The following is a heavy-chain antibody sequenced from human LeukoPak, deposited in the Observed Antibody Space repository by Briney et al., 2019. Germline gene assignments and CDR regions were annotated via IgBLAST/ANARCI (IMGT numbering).Heavy chain of an antibody. Sequence: SVKVSCKASGYTFTSYGISWVRQAPGQGLEWMGRIIPIFGTANYAQKFQGRVTITTDESTSTAYMELSSLRSEDTAVYYCASTWGELWDFWSEGYFQHWGQGTLVTVSS. CDR1: GYTFTSYG. CDR2: IIPIFGTA. J-gene: IGHJ1*01. D-gene: IGHD3-3*01. V-gene: IGHV1-69*05. CDR3: ASTWGELWDFWSEGYFQH.